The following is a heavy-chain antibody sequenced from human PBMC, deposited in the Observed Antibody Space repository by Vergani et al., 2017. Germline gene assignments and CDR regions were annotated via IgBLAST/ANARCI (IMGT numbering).Heavy chain of an antibody. CDR1: GFTFSSYW. J-gene: IGHJ4*02. V-gene: IGHV3-7*01. CDR2: IKQDGSEK. D-gene: IGHD2-2*01. CDR3: ARGGYCSSTSCYVPFDY. Sequence: EVQLVESGGGLVQPGGSLRLSCAASGFTFSSYWMSWVRQAPGKGLEWVANIKQDGSEKYYVDSVKGRFTISRDNAKNSLYLQMNSLRPEDTAVYYCARGGYCSSTSCYVPFDYWGQGTLVTVSS.